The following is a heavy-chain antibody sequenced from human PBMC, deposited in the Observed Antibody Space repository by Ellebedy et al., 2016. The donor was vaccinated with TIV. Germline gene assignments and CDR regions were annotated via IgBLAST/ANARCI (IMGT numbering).Heavy chain of an antibody. J-gene: IGHJ6*04. Sequence: GESLKISXAASGFTVSSNYMSWVRQAPGKGLEWVSAISGSGGSTYYADSVKGRFTISRDNAKNSLYLQMNSLRAEDTAVYYCARYRFLEMDVWGKGTTVTVSS. D-gene: IGHD3-3*01. CDR1: GFTVSSNY. CDR3: ARYRFLEMDV. V-gene: IGHV3-23*01. CDR2: ISGSGGST.